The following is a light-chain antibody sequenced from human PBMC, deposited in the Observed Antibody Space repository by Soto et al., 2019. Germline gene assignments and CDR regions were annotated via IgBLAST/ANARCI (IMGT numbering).Light chain of an antibody. Sequence: QSLLTQPASVSGSPGQSITISCTGTSSDVGSYNLVSWYQQHPGKAPKLMIYEGSKRPSGVSNRFSGSKSGNTASLTISGLQAEDEADYYCCSYAGSSTYVFGTGTKLTVL. CDR3: CSYAGSSTYV. V-gene: IGLV2-23*01. J-gene: IGLJ1*01. CDR1: SSDVGSYNL. CDR2: EGS.